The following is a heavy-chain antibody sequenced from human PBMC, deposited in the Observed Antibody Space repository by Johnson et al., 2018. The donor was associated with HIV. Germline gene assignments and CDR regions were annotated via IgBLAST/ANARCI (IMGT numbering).Heavy chain of an antibody. V-gene: IGHV3-23*04. J-gene: IGHJ3*02. D-gene: IGHD3-22*01. CDR1: GFTFSSYA. Sequence: VQLVESGGGVVQPGGSLRLSCAASGFTFSSYAMSWVRQAPGKGLEWVSTISSSGGNTYYADSVKGRFPISRDNSKNTLYLQMNSLRAEDTAVYYCARAPYYYDSSTCAFDIWGQGTMVTVSS. CDR3: ARAPYYYDSSTCAFDI. CDR2: ISSSGGNT.